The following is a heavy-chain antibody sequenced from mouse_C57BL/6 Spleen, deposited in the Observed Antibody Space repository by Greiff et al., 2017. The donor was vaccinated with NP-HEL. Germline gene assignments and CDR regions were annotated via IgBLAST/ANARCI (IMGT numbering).Heavy chain of an antibody. J-gene: IGHJ3*01. CDR2: INPSSGYT. D-gene: IGHD2-2*01. CDR3: GTGYDEGAWFAY. Sequence: QVHVKQSGAELAKPGASVKLSCKASGYTFTSYWMHWVKQRPGQGLEWIGYINPSSGYTKYNQKFKDKATLTADKSSSTAYMQLSSLTYEDSAVYYCGTGYDEGAWFAYWGQGTLVTVSA. V-gene: IGHV1-7*01. CDR1: GYTFTSYW.